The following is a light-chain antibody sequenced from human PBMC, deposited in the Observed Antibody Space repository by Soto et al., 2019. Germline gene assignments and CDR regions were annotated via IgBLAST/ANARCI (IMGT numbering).Light chain of an antibody. CDR1: SSDVGAYNY. Sequence: QSALTQPASVSGSPGQSITISCTGTSSDVGAYNYVSWYQQHPGKAPKLMIYEVSNRPSGVSNRFSGSKSGNTASLTISGRQADDEADYYCSSYTTDSTLYVFGTGTKLTVL. J-gene: IGLJ1*01. CDR3: SSYTTDSTLYV. V-gene: IGLV2-14*01. CDR2: EVS.